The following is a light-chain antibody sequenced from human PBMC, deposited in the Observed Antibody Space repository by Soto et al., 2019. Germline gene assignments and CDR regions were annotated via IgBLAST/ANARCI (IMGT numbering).Light chain of an antibody. CDR1: SSDVGGYNY. CDR3: SSYGSTSTRYV. Sequence: QSALTQPASVSGSPGQSITISCTGTSSDVGGYNYVSWYQQHPGKAPKLMIYEVSNWPSGVSNRFSGSKSANTASLTISGLQAEDEADYFCSSYGSTSTRYVFGTGTKVTVL. CDR2: EVS. V-gene: IGLV2-14*01. J-gene: IGLJ1*01.